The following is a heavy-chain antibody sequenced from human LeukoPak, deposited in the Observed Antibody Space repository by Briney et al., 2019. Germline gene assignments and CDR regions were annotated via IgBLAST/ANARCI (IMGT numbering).Heavy chain of an antibody. J-gene: IGHJ5*02. CDR2: IYYSGST. CDR3: ARDRQPGDYGDSQNWFDP. D-gene: IGHD4-17*01. Sequence: PSETLSLTCTVSGYSISSGYYWSWIRQPPGKGLEWIGYIYYSGSTYYNPSLKSRVTISVDTSKNQFSLKLSSVTAADTAVYYCARDRQPGDYGDSQNWFDPWGQGTLVTVSS. V-gene: IGHV4-30-4*01. CDR1: GYSISSGYY.